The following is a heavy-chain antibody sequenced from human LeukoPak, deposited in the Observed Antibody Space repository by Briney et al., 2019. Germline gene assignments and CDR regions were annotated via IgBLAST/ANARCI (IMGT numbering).Heavy chain of an antibody. V-gene: IGHV4-34*01. D-gene: IGHD3-10*01. CDR1: GGSFSGYY. CDR2: INRSGST. CDR3: ARRVQYYYALAGFDP. J-gene: IGHJ5*02. Sequence: SETLSLTCAVYGGSFSGYYWSWIRQPPGKGLEWIGEINRSGSTNYNPSLKSRVTISVDTSKNQFSLKLSSVTAADTAVYYCARRVQYYYALAGFDPWGQGTLVTVSS.